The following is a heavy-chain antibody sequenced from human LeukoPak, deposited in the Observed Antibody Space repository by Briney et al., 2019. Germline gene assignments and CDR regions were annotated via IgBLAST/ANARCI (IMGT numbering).Heavy chain of an antibody. V-gene: IGHV3-74*01. CDR3: ARSSTWYDY. J-gene: IGHJ4*02. D-gene: IGHD6-13*01. CDR1: GFTFSRYW. CDR2: ITSDGSST. Sequence: GALRLSCAASGFTFSRYWMHWVRQAPGKGLVWVSRITSDGSSTIYADSVKGRFTISRDNAKNTLYLQMNSLRAEDTAVYYCARSSTWYDYWGQGTLVTVSS.